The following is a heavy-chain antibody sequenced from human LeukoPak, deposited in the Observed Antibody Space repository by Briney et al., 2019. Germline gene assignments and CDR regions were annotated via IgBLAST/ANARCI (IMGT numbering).Heavy chain of an antibody. CDR3: ARDQIGYGLDY. D-gene: IGHD5-18*01. Sequence: PSETLSLSCVVSSGTINNHYWRWIRQPPGKGLEWIGYIYDSWNTNYNPSPQSRVTISMDASRNQFSLNLTSVTAADTAVYYCARDQIGYGLDYWGQGTLVTVSS. CDR2: IYDSWNT. V-gene: IGHV4-59*11. CDR1: SGTINNHY. J-gene: IGHJ4*02.